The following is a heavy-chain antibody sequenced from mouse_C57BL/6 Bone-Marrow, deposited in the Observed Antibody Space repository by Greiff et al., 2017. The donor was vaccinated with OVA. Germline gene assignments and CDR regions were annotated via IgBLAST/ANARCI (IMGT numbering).Heavy chain of an antibody. CDR1: GYSITSGYY. CDR3: ARDQGAY. V-gene: IGHV3-6*01. J-gene: IGHJ3*01. Sequence: VQLKESGPGLVKPSQSLSLTCSVTGYSITSGYYWNWIRQFPGNKLEWMGYISYDGSNNYNPSLKNRISITRDTSKNQFFLKLNSVTTEDTATYYCARDQGAYWGQGTLVTVSA. CDR2: ISYDGSN.